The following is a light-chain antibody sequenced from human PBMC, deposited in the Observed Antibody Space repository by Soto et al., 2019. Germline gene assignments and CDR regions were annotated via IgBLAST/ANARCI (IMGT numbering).Light chain of an antibody. CDR2: DAS. J-gene: IGKJ2*01. CDR3: QQRSNWPPKYT. Sequence: EIVLTQSPATLSLSPGERATLSCRASQIFTRYLAWYQQKPGQAPRLLIYDASNRATGSPARLSVSGSGTDFALTISILDPEDFAVSYCQQRSNWPPKYTFGQGTKLEIK. V-gene: IGKV3-11*01. CDR1: QIFTRY.